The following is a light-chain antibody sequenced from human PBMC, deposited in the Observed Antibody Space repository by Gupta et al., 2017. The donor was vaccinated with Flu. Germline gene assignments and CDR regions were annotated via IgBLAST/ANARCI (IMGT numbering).Light chain of an antibody. CDR3: QQYNLFSD. V-gene: IGKV1-5*03. Sequence: SPSTLSAAVGDRVIITCRASQNINNHLAWYQQKPGKAPKLLINTASSLESGVPSRFSGSXSGXEFTLTXSSLQPDDFATYYCQQYNLFSDFGXGTRLDIK. CDR2: TAS. J-gene: IGKJ5*01. CDR1: QNINNH.